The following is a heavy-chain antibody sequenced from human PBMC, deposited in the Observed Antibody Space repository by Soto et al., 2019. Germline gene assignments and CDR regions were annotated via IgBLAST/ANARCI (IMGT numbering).Heavy chain of an antibody. V-gene: IGHV1-69*01. D-gene: IGHD6-13*01. CDR2: IIPICGTA. CDR1: GGTFSSYA. CDR3: VRDLKIAAAGIFDY. J-gene: IGHJ4*02. Sequence: QVQLVQSGAEVKKPGSSVKVSCTASGGTFSSYAISWVRQAPGQGLEWMGGIIPICGTANYAQKFQGRVTITADESTSTAYMELSSLRSEDTAVYYCVRDLKIAAAGIFDYWGQGTLVTVSS.